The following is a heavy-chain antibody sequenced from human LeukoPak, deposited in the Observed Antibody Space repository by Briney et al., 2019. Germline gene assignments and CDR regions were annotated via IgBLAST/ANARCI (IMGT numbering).Heavy chain of an antibody. J-gene: IGHJ3*02. V-gene: IGHV4-39*07. Sequence: SETLSLTCSVSGGTISSSSYYWGWIRQPPGKGLEWIGSIYYSGSTYYNPSLKSRVTISVDTSKNQFSLKLSSVTAADTAVYYCARAKYSGYDWINAFDIWGQGTMVTVSS. CDR2: IYYSGST. CDR3: ARAKYSGYDWINAFDI. D-gene: IGHD5-12*01. CDR1: GGTISSSSYY.